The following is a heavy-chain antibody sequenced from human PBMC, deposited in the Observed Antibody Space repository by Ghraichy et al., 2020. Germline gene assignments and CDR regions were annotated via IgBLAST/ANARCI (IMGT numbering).Heavy chain of an antibody. CDR1: GFTFSSYE. CDR3: ARAGLWSGYYAYYGMDV. Sequence: VGSLRLSCAASGFTFSSYEMRWVRQAPGKGLEWVSSISSSGRTTYYADSVKGRFTISRDNAKNSLSLQMNSLRAEDTAVYYCARAGLWSGYYAYYGMDVWGQGTTVTVSS. CDR2: ISSSGRTT. V-gene: IGHV3-48*03. J-gene: IGHJ6*02. D-gene: IGHD3-3*01.